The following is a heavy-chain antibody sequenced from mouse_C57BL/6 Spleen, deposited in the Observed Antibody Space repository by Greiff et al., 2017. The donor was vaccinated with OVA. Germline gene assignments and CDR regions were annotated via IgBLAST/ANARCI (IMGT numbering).Heavy chain of an antibody. Sequence: QVQLQQPGAELVMPGASVKLSCKASGYTFTSYWMHWVKQRPGQGLEWIGEIDPSDSYTNYNQKFKGKSTLTVDKSSSTAYMQRSSLTSEDSAVYYCAREVYGNSTGDVWGTGTTVTVSS. CDR1: GYTFTSYW. V-gene: IGHV1-69*01. J-gene: IGHJ1*03. CDR2: IDPSDSYT. CDR3: AREVYGNSTGDV. D-gene: IGHD2-1*01.